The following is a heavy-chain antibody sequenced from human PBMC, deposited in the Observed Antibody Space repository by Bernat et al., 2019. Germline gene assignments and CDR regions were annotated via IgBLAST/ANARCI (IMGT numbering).Heavy chain of an antibody. V-gene: IGHV3-73*02. D-gene: IGHD4-17*01. CDR2: IRSKPNSYAT. CDR3: TRQGDYGDYPCNY. Sequence: EVQLVESGGGLVQPGGSLKLSCAASGFTFSASAIHWVRQASGKGLEWIGRIRSKPNSYATAYAASVKGRFTISRDDSENMAYLQVNSLKTEDTAVYYCTRQGDYGDYPCNYWGQGTLVTVSS. J-gene: IGHJ4*02. CDR1: GFTFSASA.